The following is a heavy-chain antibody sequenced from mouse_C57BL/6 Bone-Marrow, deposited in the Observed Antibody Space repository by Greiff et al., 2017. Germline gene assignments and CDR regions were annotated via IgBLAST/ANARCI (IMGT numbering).Heavy chain of an antibody. V-gene: IGHV1-5*01. CDR3: TRSRSNYGPWFAD. CDR2: IYPGNSDT. CDR1: GYTFTSYW. Sequence: DVHLVESGTVLARPGASVKMSCKTSGYTFTSYWMHWVKQRPGQGLEWIGAIYPGNSDTSYNQKFKGKAKLTAVTSASTAYMELSSLTNEDSAVYYCTRSRSNYGPWFADWGQGTLVTVSA. D-gene: IGHD2-5*01. J-gene: IGHJ3*01.